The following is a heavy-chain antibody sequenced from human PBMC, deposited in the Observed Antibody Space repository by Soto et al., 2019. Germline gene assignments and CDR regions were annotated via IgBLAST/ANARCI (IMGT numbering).Heavy chain of an antibody. CDR2: MNPNSGNT. Sequence: ASVKVSCKASGYTFTSYDINWVRQATGQGLEWMGWMNPNSGNTGYAQKFQGRVTMTRNTSISTAYMELSSLRSEDTAVYYCARGAQPYYYDSSGYYPSCPYRMDVWGQGTTVTVSS. CDR3: ARGAQPYYYDSSGYYPSCPYRMDV. D-gene: IGHD3-22*01. CDR1: GYTFTSYD. V-gene: IGHV1-8*01. J-gene: IGHJ6*02.